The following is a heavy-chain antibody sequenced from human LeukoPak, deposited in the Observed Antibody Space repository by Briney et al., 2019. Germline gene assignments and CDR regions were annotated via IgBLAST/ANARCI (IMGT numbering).Heavy chain of an antibody. D-gene: IGHD6-19*01. CDR2: ISGSGGST. V-gene: IGHV3-23*01. J-gene: IGHJ3*01. CDR3: AKDYSSGWVNAFDF. CDR1: GFTFSSYA. Sequence: GGSLRLSCAASGFTFSSYAMHWVRQAPGKGLEWVSAISGSGGSTYYADSVKGRFTISRDNSKNTLYLQMNRLRAEDTAVYYCAKDYSSGWVNAFDFWGQGTMVTVSS.